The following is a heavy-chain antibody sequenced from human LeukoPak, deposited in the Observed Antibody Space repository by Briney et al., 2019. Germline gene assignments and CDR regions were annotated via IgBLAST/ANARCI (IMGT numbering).Heavy chain of an antibody. Sequence: PSETLSLTCTVSGGSISSGSYYWSWIRQPAGKGLEWIGRIYTSGSTNYNPSLKSRVTISVDTSKNQFSLKLSSVTAADTAVYYCAREVNILEGGLDYWGQGTLVTVSS. CDR2: IYTSGST. CDR1: GGSISSGSYY. CDR3: AREVNILEGGLDY. J-gene: IGHJ4*02. D-gene: IGHD3-3*01. V-gene: IGHV4-61*02.